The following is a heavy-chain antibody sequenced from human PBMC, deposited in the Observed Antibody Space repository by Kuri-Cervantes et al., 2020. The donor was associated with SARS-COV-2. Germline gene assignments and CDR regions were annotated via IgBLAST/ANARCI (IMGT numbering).Heavy chain of an antibody. J-gene: IGHJ4*02. V-gene: IGHV3-20*04. CDR3: ARAGTSGSDLGY. CDR1: GFTFDDYG. D-gene: IGHD1-26*01. CDR2: INWNGVRT. Sequence: GGFLRLSCAASGFTFDDYGMSWVRQAPGKGLEWVSGINWNGVRTGYTDSVKGRFTISRDNAKNSLYLQMNSLRAEDTAFYYCARAGTSGSDLGYWGQGTLVTVSS.